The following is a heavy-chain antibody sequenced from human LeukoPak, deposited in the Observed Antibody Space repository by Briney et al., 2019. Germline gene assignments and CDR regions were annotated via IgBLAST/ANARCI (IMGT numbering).Heavy chain of an antibody. CDR1: GYTFTSYY. CDR2: INPSGGST. D-gene: IGHD2-2*02. V-gene: IGHV1-46*01. J-gene: IGHJ6*03. Sequence: ASVKVSCKASGYTFTSYYMHWVRQAPGQGLEWMGIINPSGGSTNYAQKFQGRVTMTRDMSTSTVYMELSSLRSEDTAVYYCARMGSQYQLLYSYYYYYMDVWGKGTTVTVSS. CDR3: ARMGSQYQLLYSYYYYYMDV.